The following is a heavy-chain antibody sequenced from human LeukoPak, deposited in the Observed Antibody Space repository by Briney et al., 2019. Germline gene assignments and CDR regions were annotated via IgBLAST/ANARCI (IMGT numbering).Heavy chain of an antibody. D-gene: IGHD3-10*01. CDR1: GFTFSSYT. J-gene: IGHJ4*02. CDR3: ARSIRYFGSAMYYFDD. Sequence: PGGSLRLSCAASGFTFSSYTMHWVRQTPGKGLEYVSTITSSGGSTYYVNSVKGRFTISRDNSKNTLYLQMGSPRSEDMAVYYCARSIRYFGSAMYYFDDWGQGTLVTVSS. CDR2: ITSSGGST. V-gene: IGHV3-64*01.